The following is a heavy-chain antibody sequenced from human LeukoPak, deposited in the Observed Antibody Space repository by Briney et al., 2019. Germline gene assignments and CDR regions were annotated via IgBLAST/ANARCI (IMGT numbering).Heavy chain of an antibody. D-gene: IGHD3-22*01. Sequence: AASVKVSCKASGYTFTGYYIHWVRQAPGQGLEWMGWINPNSGGTNYAQKFQGRVTMTRDTSISTAYMELSRLRSDDTAVYYCARVTYYYDSSGYSAFDYWGQGTLVTVSS. CDR2: INPNSGGT. CDR1: GYTFTGYY. J-gene: IGHJ4*02. CDR3: ARVTYYYDSSGYSAFDY. V-gene: IGHV1-2*02.